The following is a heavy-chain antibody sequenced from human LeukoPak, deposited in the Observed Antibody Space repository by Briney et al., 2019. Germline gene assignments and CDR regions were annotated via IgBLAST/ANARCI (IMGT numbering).Heavy chain of an antibody. D-gene: IGHD3-3*01. J-gene: IGHJ4*02. CDR1: GYTFTNYD. Sequence: ASVKVSCKAAGYTFTNYDINWVRQATGQGLEWMGWMNPNSGNTGYAQKFQGRVTMTRNTSISTAYMELSSLRSEDTAVYYCARVTLDYYDFWSGYYFFDYWGQGTLVTVSS. CDR3: ARVTLDYYDFWSGYYFFDY. CDR2: MNPNSGNT. V-gene: IGHV1-8*01.